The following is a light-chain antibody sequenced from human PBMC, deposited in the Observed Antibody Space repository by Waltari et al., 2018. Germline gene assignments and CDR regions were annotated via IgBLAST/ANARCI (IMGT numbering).Light chain of an antibody. CDR2: DDS. V-gene: IGLV3-21*02. J-gene: IGLJ2*01. Sequence: SYVLTQPPSVSVAPGQTASITGGGDNIGSKSVHWYQQKAGQAPVLVVHDDSDRPSGTPERLSGSNSGNTATLTISRDEAGDEADFYCQVWDSGSGHSHVVFGGGTRLTVL. CDR3: QVWDSGSGHSHVV. CDR1: NIGSKS.